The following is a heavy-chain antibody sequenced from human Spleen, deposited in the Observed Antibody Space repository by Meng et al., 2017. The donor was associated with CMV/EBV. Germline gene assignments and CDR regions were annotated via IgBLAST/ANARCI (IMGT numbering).Heavy chain of an antibody. D-gene: IGHD6-6*01. Sequence: GESLKISCAASGFTFSSYAMHWVRQAPGKGLEWVAVISYDGSNKYYADSVKGRFTISRDNSKNTLYLQMNSLRAEDTAVYFCARFRIPARRVQNGLEVWGPGTTVTVSS. CDR2: ISYDGSNK. V-gene: IGHV3-30*04. CDR1: GFTFSSYA. J-gene: IGHJ6*02. CDR3: ARFRIPARRVQNGLEV.